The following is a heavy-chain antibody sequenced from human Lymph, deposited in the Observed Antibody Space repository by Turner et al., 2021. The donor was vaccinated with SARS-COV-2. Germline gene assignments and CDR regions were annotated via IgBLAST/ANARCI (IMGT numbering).Heavy chain of an antibody. D-gene: IGHD2-21*02. CDR3: ARETVNNWVDP. Sequence: QVQLQESGPRPVKPLETLPPTCTVSGGSMNSNYWSWIRQPPGKRLEWIGYIYYRGSTNYNPSLKSRVTISVDTSKNQLSLKLTSVTAADTAIYYCARETVNNWVDPWGQGILVTVSS. CDR1: GGSMNSNY. CDR2: IYYRGST. J-gene: IGHJ5*02. V-gene: IGHV4-59*01.